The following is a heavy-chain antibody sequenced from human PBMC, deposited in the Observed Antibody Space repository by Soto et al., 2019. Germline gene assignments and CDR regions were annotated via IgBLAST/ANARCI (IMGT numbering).Heavy chain of an antibody. D-gene: IGHD4-4*01. CDR2: IGTSGKTI. CDR1: GFTFSSYE. J-gene: IGHJ6*02. V-gene: IGHV3-48*03. Sequence: PXESMRLSFAVSGFTFSSYEMNWVRQAPGKGLEWVSYIGTSGKTIYYADSVRGRFTISRDNAKNSLYLQMNSLRAEDTAVYFCARDPAIYSGKFDYGLDVWGRGTTVTVSS. CDR3: ARDPAIYSGKFDYGLDV.